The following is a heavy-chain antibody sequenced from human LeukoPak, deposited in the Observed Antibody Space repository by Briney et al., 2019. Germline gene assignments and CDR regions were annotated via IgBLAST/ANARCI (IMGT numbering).Heavy chain of an antibody. D-gene: IGHD4-17*01. CDR2: IYYSGST. J-gene: IGHJ5*02. CDR3: ARDEIYGDYTWFDP. Sequence: SETLSLTCTVSGGSISSSSYYWGWIRQPPGKGLEWIGSIYYSGSTYYNPSLKSRATMSVDTSKNQFSLKLSSVTAADTAVYYCARDEIYGDYTWFDPWGQGTLVTVSS. V-gene: IGHV4-39*07. CDR1: GGSISSSSYY.